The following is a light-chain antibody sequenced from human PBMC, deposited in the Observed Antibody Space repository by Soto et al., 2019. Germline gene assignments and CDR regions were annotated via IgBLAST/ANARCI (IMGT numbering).Light chain of an antibody. J-gene: IGLJ1*01. Sequence: QSALTQPASVSGSPGQSITISCAGSSSDVGSYDLVSWFQQHPGKAPNLIISEVRKWPSGVSNRFSGSKSGNTASLTVSGLQAEDEADYYCCSYAGSGTYVFGTGTKVTVL. V-gene: IGLV2-23*02. CDR3: CSYAGSGTYV. CDR1: SSDVGSYDL. CDR2: EVR.